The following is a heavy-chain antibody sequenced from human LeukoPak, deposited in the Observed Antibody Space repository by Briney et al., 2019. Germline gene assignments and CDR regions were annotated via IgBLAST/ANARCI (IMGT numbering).Heavy chain of an antibody. J-gene: IGHJ6*03. CDR1: GFTFSSYA. CDR2: ISWNSGSI. D-gene: IGHD3-22*01. V-gene: IGHV3-23*01. Sequence: PGGSLRLSCAASGFTFSSYAMSWVRQAPGKGLEWVSGISWNSGSIGYADSVKGRFTISRDNSKNTLYLQMNSLRAEDTAVYYCAKGGITMIVVVDYYYYYMDVWGKGTTVTVSS. CDR3: AKGGITMIVVVDYYYYYMDV.